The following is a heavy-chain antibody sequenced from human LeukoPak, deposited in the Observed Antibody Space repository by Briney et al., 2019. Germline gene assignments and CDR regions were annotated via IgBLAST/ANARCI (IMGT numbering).Heavy chain of an antibody. J-gene: IGHJ1*01. Sequence: GESLKISCKGFGYTYTDYWIGWVRQMTGKGLEWMGIIYPGDSDTRYSPSFQGQVTISADKSISTAYLQWSSLKASDIAMYYCARRGWANAEYFQHWGQGTLVTVSS. V-gene: IGHV5-51*01. CDR2: IYPGDSDT. CDR3: ARRGWANAEYFQH. CDR1: GYTYTDYW. D-gene: IGHD6-19*01.